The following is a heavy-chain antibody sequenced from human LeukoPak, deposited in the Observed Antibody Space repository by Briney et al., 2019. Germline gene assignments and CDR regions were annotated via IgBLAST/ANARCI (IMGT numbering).Heavy chain of an antibody. V-gene: IGHV3-30-3*01. CDR1: GFTFSSYA. D-gene: IGHD3-9*01. Sequence: PGRSLRLSCAASGFTFSSYAMHWVRQAPGKGLEWVAVISYDGSNKYYADSVKGRFTISRDNSKNTLYLQMNSLRAEDTAVYYCARGSDILTGYTPDYWGQGTLVTVSS. CDR3: ARGSDILTGYTPDY. J-gene: IGHJ4*02. CDR2: ISYDGSNK.